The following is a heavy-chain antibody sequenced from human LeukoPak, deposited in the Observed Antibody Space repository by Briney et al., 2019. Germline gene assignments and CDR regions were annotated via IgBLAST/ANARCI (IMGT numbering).Heavy chain of an antibody. J-gene: IGHJ4*02. CDR2: IYHSGST. Sequence: PSETLSLTCAVSGVSISSSNWWSWVGQPPGKGLEWIGEIYHSGSTNYNPSLKSRVTISVDKSKNQFSLKLSSVTAAGTAVYYCAGRRFSAGGLYYWGQGTLVTVPS. CDR1: GVSISSSNW. D-gene: IGHD3-3*01. CDR3: AGRRFSAGGLYY. V-gene: IGHV4-4*02.